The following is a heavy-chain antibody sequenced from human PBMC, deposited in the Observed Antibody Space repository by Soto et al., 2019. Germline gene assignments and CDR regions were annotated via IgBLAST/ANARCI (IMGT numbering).Heavy chain of an antibody. V-gene: IGHV3-74*01. D-gene: IGHD3-10*01. CDR3: ARGWFGPDV. J-gene: IGHJ6*03. Sequence: EVQLVEYGGGLVQPGGSLRLSCAASEFTFSGRSVHWVRQAPGKGLVWVSGIDKVGTDSTYADSVKGRFTSSRDNAKNTVYLQMNTLRVEDTAVYYCARGWFGPDVWGKGTTVTVSS. CDR1: EFTFSGRS. CDR2: IDKVGTDS.